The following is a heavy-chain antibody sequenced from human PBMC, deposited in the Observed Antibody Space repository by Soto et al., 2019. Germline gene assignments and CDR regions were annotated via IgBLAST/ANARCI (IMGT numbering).Heavy chain of an antibody. J-gene: IGHJ5*02. D-gene: IGHD6-19*01. CDR3: ARDIGYINGSTRGWFDP. CDR1: GGSISSYY. V-gene: IGHV4-59*12. Sequence: SETLSLTCTVSGGSISSYYWSWIRQPPGKGLEWIGYIYYSGSTNYNPSLKSRVTISVDTSKNQFSLKLSSVTAADTAVYYCARDIGYINGSTRGWFDPWGQGILVTVSS. CDR2: IYYSGST.